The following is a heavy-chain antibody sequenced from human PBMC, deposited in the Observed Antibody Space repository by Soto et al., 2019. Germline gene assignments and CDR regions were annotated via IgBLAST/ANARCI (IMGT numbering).Heavy chain of an antibody. J-gene: IGHJ4*02. Sequence: GASVKVSCNASVDTFASYYMHWVRQAPGQGLEWLGTINPSGGSTIYAQKFQGRVTMNRDTSTSTVYMELSGLRSEETAVYYCARSEYGIKEWGQGTLVTV. V-gene: IGHV1-46*01. D-gene: IGHD6-6*01. CDR3: ARSEYGIKE. CDR2: INPSGGST. CDR1: VDTFASYY.